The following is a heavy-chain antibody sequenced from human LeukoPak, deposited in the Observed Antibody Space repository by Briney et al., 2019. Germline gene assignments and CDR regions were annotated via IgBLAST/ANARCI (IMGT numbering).Heavy chain of an antibody. CDR3: ARSLSSRFSGPRRPYYFDY. CDR2: ISSSGGST. D-gene: IGHD3-16*02. J-gene: IGHJ4*02. CDR1: GFTLSNYA. V-gene: IGHV3-23*01. Sequence: PGGSLRPSCAASGFTLSNYAMSWVRQAPGKGLQWVSGISSSGGSTYQVDSVKGRFTISRDNSKSTLYLQMNSLRAEDTAVYYCARSLSSRFSGPRRPYYFDYWGQGTLVTVSS.